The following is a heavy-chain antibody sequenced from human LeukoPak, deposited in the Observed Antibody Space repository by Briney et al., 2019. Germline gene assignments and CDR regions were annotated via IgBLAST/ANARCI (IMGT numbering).Heavy chain of an antibody. D-gene: IGHD3-22*01. CDR3: ARYSTDYATFTYYYDSSEPTRTDNWFDP. V-gene: IGHV4-34*01. CDR2: INHSGST. J-gene: IGHJ5*02. CDR1: GGSFSGYY. Sequence: PSETLSLTCAVYGGSFSGYYWSWIRQPPGKGLEWIGEINHSGSTNYSPSLKSRVTISVDTSKNQFSLKMSSVTAADTAVYYCARYSTDYATFTYYYDSSEPTRTDNWFDPWGQGTLVTVSS.